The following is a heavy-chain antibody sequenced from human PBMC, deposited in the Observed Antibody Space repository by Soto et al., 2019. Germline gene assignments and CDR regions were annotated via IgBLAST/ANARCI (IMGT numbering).Heavy chain of an antibody. D-gene: IGHD4-17*01. CDR1: WYTFTIYW. J-gene: IGHJ4*02. Sequence: PGGSLKISCRVSWYTFTIYWIGWVRQMPGKGLEWMEIIYPSDSDTRYSPSFQGQVTISADQSINTAYLQWDSLKASDTAIYYCARPANTVADYFDLWGQGTPVTVSS. CDR3: ARPANTVADYFDL. V-gene: IGHV5-51*01. CDR2: IYPSDSDT.